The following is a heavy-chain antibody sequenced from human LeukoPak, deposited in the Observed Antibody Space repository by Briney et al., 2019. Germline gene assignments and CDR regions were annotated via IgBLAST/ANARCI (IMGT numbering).Heavy chain of an antibody. CDR3: TRDHCSYINCYEDYYYGMDV. CDR1: GYTFTGYY. J-gene: IGHJ6*02. D-gene: IGHD2-2*01. V-gene: IGHV1-2*02. Sequence: APVNVSCTASGYTFTGYYMHWARQAPGQGLEWMGWINPDTGATDIAQKFQGRVTMTRDTSISAAYMELSRLRSDDTAVYYCTRDHCSYINCYEDYYYGMDVWGQGTTVTVSS. CDR2: INPDTGAT.